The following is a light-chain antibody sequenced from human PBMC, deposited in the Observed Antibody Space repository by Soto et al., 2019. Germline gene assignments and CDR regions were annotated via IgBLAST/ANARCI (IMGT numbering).Light chain of an antibody. Sequence: EIVLTQSPATLSLSPGERATLSCRASQSVSTYLAWYQQKPGQAPRLLLYDASTRTTGIPARFSGSGSGTDFTLTISSLEPEDFAVYYCQQRSNWPRTFGQGTKVESK. CDR2: DAS. J-gene: IGKJ1*01. CDR1: QSVSTY. CDR3: QQRSNWPRT. V-gene: IGKV3-11*01.